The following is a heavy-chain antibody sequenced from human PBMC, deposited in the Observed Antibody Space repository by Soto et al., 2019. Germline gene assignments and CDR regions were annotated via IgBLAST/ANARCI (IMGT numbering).Heavy chain of an antibody. CDR2: IRTSGETT. V-gene: IGHV3-64D*06. D-gene: IGHD6-19*01. Sequence: PGGSLRLSCSASGFTFKSHAMHWVRQAPGKGLEYVSSIRTSGETTFYADAVKGRFIVSRDNSNNTLDLQMTSLKYEDSGVYYCVKGRAKHCSGRTCGLWMDLWGQGTTVTVSS. J-gene: IGHJ6*02. CDR1: GFTFKSHA. CDR3: VKGRAKHCSGRTCGLWMDL.